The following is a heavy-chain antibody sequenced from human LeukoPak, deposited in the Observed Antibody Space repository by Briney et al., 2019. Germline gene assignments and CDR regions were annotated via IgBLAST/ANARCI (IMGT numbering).Heavy chain of an antibody. CDR3: AELGITMIRGV. CDR2: ISTGGSTV. V-gene: IGHV3-48*01. Sequence: PGESLRLSCAASGFTFSFYSMNWVRQAPGKGLEWVSYISTGGSTVYYAASVKGRFTISRDDATNSLYVQMNGLRVEDTAVYYCAELGITMIRGVWGKGTTVTISS. CDR1: GFTFSFYS. D-gene: IGHD3-10*01. J-gene: IGHJ6*04.